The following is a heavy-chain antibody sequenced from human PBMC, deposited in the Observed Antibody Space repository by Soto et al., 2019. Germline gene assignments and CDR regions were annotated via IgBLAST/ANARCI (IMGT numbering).Heavy chain of an antibody. J-gene: IGHJ4*02. V-gene: IGHV3-33*01. CDR1: GFIFTSFG. Sequence: GGSLRLSCAASGFIFTSFGMHWVRQAPGTGLEWVAHIWYDGSNTYYADSVKGRFTISRDNSRNTLYLQMNSLRAEDTAVYHCVRDLLGSGGHFDYWGQGILVTVSS. D-gene: IGHD7-27*01. CDR3: VRDLLGSGGHFDY. CDR2: IWYDGSNT.